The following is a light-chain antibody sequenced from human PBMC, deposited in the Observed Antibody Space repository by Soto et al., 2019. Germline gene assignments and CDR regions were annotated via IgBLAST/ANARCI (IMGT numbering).Light chain of an antibody. CDR2: GAS. J-gene: IGKJ4*01. CDR1: QSISTY. CDR3: QQSYTSPVT. V-gene: IGKV1-39*01. Sequence: DRVTITCRASQSISTYLNWYEQKPGKAPNLLIYGASTLQSGVPSRFSGGGSGTYFTLTIRGLQPEDFGSYYCQQSYTSPVTFGGWTKVEIK.